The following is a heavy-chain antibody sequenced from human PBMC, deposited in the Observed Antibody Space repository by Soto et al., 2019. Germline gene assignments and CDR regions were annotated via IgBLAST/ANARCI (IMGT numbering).Heavy chain of an antibody. CDR2: IYWNGDK. V-gene: IGHV2-5*01. CDR1: AFSLSTNGVG. D-gene: IGHD2-8*01. Sequence: GPTLVNPTQTLTLTCTFSAFSLSTNGVGVGWIRQPPGKPLEWLAVIYWNGDKRYSRSLKSRLSITKDTSKNQVVLTMTTMDPVDTATYYWVHTVMVHTITGGHYFVYRGPGILVTVSS. J-gene: IGHJ4*02. CDR3: VHTVMVHTITGGHYFVY.